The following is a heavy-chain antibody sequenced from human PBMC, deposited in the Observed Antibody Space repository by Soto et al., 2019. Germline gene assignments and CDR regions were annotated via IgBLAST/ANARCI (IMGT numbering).Heavy chain of an antibody. J-gene: IGHJ6*02. CDR3: ATTTAVIVAQGPMDV. CDR1: GFKFIDYY. V-gene: IGHV1-69-2*01. Sequence: EVQLVQSGAEVKKPGATVKISCKVSGFKFIDYYLYWVQQAPGKALEWMGRVDPEDGETVYSEKFQGRLTITADTSRDIAHMELSGLRSEDTAVYFCATTTAVIVAQGPMDVCGQGTTVIVSS. D-gene: IGHD2-21*01. CDR2: VDPEDGET.